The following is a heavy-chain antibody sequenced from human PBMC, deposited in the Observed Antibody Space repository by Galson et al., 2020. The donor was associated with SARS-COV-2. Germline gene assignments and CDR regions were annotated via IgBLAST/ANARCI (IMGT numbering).Heavy chain of an antibody. CDR1: GGTFSSYA. D-gene: IGHD2-15*01. CDR2: IIPFFGTA. J-gene: IGHJ6*03. Sequence: SVKVSCKASGGTFSSYAISWVRQAPGQGLEWMGRIIPFFGTANYAQKFQGRVTITADEYTSTAYMELSSLRSEDTAVYYCARDWGVVVVAAIPDYYYYMDVWGKGTTFTIS. CDR3: ARDWGVVVVAAIPDYYYYMDV. V-gene: IGHV1-69*13.